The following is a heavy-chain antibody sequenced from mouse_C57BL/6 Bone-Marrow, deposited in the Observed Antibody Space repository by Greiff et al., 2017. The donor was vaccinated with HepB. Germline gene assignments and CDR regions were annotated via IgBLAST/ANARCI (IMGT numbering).Heavy chain of an antibody. CDR2: GQGLEWIG. J-gene: IGHJ1*03. V-gene: IGHV1-87*01. CDR3: SEDSAVYYCVGGNQDRCFDV. D-gene: IGHD2-1*01. Sequence: TNYWMQWVKQRPGQGLEWIGAIYPGNGDTSYNQKFKGKATLTADKSSSTAYMQLSSLTSEDSAVYYCVGGNQDRCFDVWGTGTTVTVSS.